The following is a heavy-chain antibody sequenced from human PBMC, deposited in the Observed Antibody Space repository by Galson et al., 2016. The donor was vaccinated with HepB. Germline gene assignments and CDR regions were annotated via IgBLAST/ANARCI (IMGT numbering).Heavy chain of an antibody. CDR1: GFTGFTFSSYW. Sequence: SLRLSCAASGFTGFTFSSYWMHWVRQAPGKGLVWVSRISLDGSVTIYGDSVNGRFSTSRDNAKNTLFLQMNSLRVEDTAVYYCGASRDGYIDYWGQGALVTISS. CDR3: GASRDGYIDY. D-gene: IGHD5-24*01. V-gene: IGHV3-74*01. J-gene: IGHJ4*01. CDR2: ISLDGSVT.